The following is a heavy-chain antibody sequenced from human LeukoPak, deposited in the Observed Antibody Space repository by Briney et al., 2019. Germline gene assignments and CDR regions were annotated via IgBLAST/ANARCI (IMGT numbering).Heavy chain of an antibody. CDR1: CGSFNSYY. CDR3: ARLNYDFWSGYYVYNWFDP. V-gene: IGHV4-59*08. Sequence: KPSETLSLTCTVSCGSFNSYYWSWIRQPPGKGLEWIGYIYYSGSTNYNPSLKSRVTISVDTSKNQFSLKLSSVTAADTAVYYCARLNYDFWSGYYVYNWFDPWGQGTLVTVSS. CDR2: IYYSGST. J-gene: IGHJ5*02. D-gene: IGHD3-3*01.